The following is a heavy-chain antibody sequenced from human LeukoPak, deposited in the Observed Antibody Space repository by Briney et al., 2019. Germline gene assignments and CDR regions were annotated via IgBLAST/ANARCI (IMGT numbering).Heavy chain of an antibody. CDR3: ASFFCTSALCYYLDY. Sequence: ASVKVSFKASGYTFTINALGWVRQAPGQGLEWMGWINTNTGNPTYAQGFTGRFVFSLDTSDNTAYLQISSLQAEDTAVYSCASFFCTSALCYYLDYWGQGTLVTVSS. D-gene: IGHD2-8*01. CDR1: GYTFTINA. V-gene: IGHV7-4-1*02. CDR2: INTNTGNP. J-gene: IGHJ4*02.